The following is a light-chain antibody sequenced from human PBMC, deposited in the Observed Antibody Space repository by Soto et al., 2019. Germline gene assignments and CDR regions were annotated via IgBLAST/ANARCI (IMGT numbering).Light chain of an antibody. J-gene: IGKJ4*01. V-gene: IGKV3-15*01. CDR1: QSVSSN. CDR3: QQYNNWPLLT. CDR2: GAS. Sequence: EIVMTQSPATLSVSPGERATLSCRASQSVSSNLAWYQQKPGQAPRLLIYGASTRATGIPARFSGSGSGTEFTLTIGSLQSEDFAVYYCQQYNNWPLLTLGGGTKVDTK.